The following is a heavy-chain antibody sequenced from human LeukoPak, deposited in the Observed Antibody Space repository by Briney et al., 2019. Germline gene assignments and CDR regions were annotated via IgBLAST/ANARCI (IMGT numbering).Heavy chain of an antibody. J-gene: IGHJ4*02. CDR3: AIALWSGYKFDY. CDR2: IKQDGSEK. V-gene: IGHV3-7*01. D-gene: IGHD3-3*01. Sequence: PGGSLRLSCAASGFTFSSYWMSWVRQAPGKGLEWVANIKQDGSEKYYVDSVKGRFAISRDNAKNSLYLQMNSLRAEDTAVYYCAIALWSGYKFDYWGQGTLVTVSS. CDR1: GFTFSSYW.